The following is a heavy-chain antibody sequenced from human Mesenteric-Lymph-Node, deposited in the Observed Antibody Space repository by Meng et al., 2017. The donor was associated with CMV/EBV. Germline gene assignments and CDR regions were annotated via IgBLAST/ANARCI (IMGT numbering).Heavy chain of an antibody. CDR3: ARASLYDFWSGAFDYYYGMDV. J-gene: IGHJ6*02. D-gene: IGHD3-3*01. V-gene: IGHV4-59*01. Sequence: SETLSLTCTVSGGSISSYYWSWIRQPPGKGLEWIGYIYYSGSTNYNPSLKSRVTISVDTSKNQFSLKLSSVTAADTAVYYCARASLYDFWSGAFDYYYGMDVWGQGTTVTVSS. CDR1: GGSISSYY. CDR2: IYYSGST.